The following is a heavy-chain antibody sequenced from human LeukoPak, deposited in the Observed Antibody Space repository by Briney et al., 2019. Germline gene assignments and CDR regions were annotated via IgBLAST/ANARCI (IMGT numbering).Heavy chain of an antibody. V-gene: IGHV5-51*01. Sequence: GESLKISCKGSGYSLSKYWIAWVRQMPGEGLEWMGIIYPGDSDSRYSPSFEGQVTMSVDKSSNTAYLQWSSLKASDTAIYYRATSERVFGPLDFWGRGTLVTVSS. CDR1: GYSLSKYW. J-gene: IGHJ4*02. CDR2: IYPGDSDS. D-gene: IGHD3/OR15-3a*01. CDR3: ATSERVFGPLDF.